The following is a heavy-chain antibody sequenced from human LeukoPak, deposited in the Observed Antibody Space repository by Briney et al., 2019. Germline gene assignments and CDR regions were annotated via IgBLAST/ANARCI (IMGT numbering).Heavy chain of an antibody. J-gene: IGHJ6*02. CDR1: GGTFSCYA. V-gene: IGHV1-69*04. D-gene: IGHD5-24*01. CDR3: AKERDDLPTEKYGLDV. CDR2: IIPILGIA. Sequence: SVKVSCKASGGTFSCYAISWVRQAPGQGLEWMGRIIPILGIANYAQKFQGRVTITADKSTSTAYMELSSLRSEDTAAYYCAKERDDLPTEKYGLDVWGQGTTVIVSS.